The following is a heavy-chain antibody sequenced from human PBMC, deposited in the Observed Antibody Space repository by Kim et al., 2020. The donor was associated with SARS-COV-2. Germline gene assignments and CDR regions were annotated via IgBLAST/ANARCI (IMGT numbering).Heavy chain of an antibody. D-gene: IGHD6-13*01. CDR2: IIPIFGTA. CDR1: GGTFSSYA. J-gene: IGHJ5*02. CDR3: ARGRYEAAAGFLDWFDP. V-gene: IGHV1-69*13. Sequence: SVKVSCKASGGTFSSYAISWVRQAPGQGLEWMGGIIPIFGTANYAQKFQGRVTITADESTSTAYMELSSLRSEDTAVYYCARGRYEAAAGFLDWFDPWGQGTLVTVSS.